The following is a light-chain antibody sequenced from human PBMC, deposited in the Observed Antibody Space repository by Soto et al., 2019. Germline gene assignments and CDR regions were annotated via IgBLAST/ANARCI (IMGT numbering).Light chain of an antibody. CDR1: QSLLHSNGYNY. V-gene: IGKV2-28*01. CDR3: MQALQTRT. J-gene: IGKJ1*01. Sequence: DIVMTQSPLSLPVTPGEPASIPCRSSQSLLHSNGYNYLDWYLQKPGQSPQLLIYLGSNRASGVPDRFSGSGSGTDFTLKISRVEAEDVGVYYCMQALQTRTFGQGTKV. CDR2: LGS.